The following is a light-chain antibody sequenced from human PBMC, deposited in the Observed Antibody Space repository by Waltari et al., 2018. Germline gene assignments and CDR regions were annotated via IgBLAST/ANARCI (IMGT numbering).Light chain of an antibody. CDR2: DVN. Sequence: QSALTQPASVSASPGQSITISCIGTSGDIGGSDFVSWYQHHPGSAPKVLIFDVNHRPSGISDRFSGSKSGNTASLTISGLQPEDDADYYCRSPSTENLVLFGGGTKVTVL. V-gene: IGLV2-14*01. CDR1: SGDIGGSDF. J-gene: IGLJ2*01. CDR3: RSPSTENLVL.